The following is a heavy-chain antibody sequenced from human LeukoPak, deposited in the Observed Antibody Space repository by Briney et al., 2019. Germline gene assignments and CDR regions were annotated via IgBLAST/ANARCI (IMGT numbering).Heavy chain of an antibody. V-gene: IGHV1-46*01. D-gene: IGHD2-15*01. J-gene: IGHJ4*02. Sequence: ASVKVSCKASGYTFTSYYMHWVRQAPGQGLEWMGIINPSGGSTSYAQKFQGRVTMTRDTSTSTVYMELSSLRSDDTAVYYCARVPYCSGGSCYFRSYFDYWGQGTLVTVPS. CDR2: INPSGGST. CDR3: ARVPYCSGGSCYFRSYFDY. CDR1: GYTFTSYY.